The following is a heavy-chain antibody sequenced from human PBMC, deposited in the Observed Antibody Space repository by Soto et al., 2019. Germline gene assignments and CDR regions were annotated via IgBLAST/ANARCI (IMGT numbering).Heavy chain of an antibody. CDR3: VRDVSVSSGSFGGY. V-gene: IGHV1-18*01. D-gene: IGHD3-10*01. Sequence: QVQLVQSGPELKKPGAEVRVSCKASGYTCDSYGLSWVRQAPGQGLEWMGWISTYTGNTDYPQRFQGRVTMDTDTSTSTAYLDLRRLTSDDTAVYYCVRDVSVSSGSFGGYWGQGTLVTVSS. CDR1: GYTCDSYG. J-gene: IGHJ4*02. CDR2: ISTYTGNT.